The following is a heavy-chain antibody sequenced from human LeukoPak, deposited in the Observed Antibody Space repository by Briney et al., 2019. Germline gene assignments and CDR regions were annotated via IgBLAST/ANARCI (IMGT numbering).Heavy chain of an antibody. CDR1: GGTFSSYA. CDR2: TIPILGIA. Sequence: SVKVSCKASGGTFSSYAISWVRQAPGQGLEWMGRTIPILGIANYAQKFQGRVTITADKSTSTAYMELSSLRSEDTAVYYCARENSGITMVRGVIIPESWFDPWGQGTLVTVSS. D-gene: IGHD3-10*01. V-gene: IGHV1-69*04. CDR3: ARENSGITMVRGVIIPESWFDP. J-gene: IGHJ5*02.